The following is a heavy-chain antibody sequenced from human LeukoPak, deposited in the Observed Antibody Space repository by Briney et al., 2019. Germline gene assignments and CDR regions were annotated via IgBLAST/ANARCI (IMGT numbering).Heavy chain of an antibody. Sequence: GGSLRLSCAASGFTFSSYEMNWVRQAPGKGLEWVSYISSSGSTIYYTDSAKGRFTISRDNAKNSLYLQMNSLRAEDTAVYYWARLNIVATIRYYDDYGMDVWGKGATLTASS. J-gene: IGHJ6*04. CDR2: ISSSGSTI. CDR1: GFTFSSYE. D-gene: IGHD5-12*01. CDR3: ARLNIVATIRYYDDYGMDV. V-gene: IGHV3-48*03.